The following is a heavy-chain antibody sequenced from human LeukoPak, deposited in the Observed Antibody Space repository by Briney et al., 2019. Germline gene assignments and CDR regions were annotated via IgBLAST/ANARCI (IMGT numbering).Heavy chain of an antibody. Sequence: PGGSLRLSCAASGFTFTSYAMSWVRQAPGKGLEWVSAISSSGGSTYYADSVKGRFTISRDNSKNTLYLQMNSLRAEDTAVYYCARPSSLDGSGRYYIDYWGQGTLVTVSS. CDR1: GFTFTSYA. CDR3: ARPSSLDGSGRYYIDY. J-gene: IGHJ4*02. D-gene: IGHD3-10*01. CDR2: ISSSGGST. V-gene: IGHV3-23*01.